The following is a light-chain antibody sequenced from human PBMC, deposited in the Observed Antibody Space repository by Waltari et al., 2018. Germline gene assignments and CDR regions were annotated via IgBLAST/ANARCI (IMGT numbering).Light chain of an antibody. Sequence: DIQMTQSPSTLSASVGDRVTISCRASQNLNNWLAWYQQKPGKAPKMLIYKTSTLESGVPSRFSGSGSGTDFTLTISSLQPEDFATYYCQQSYSTPYTFGQGTKLEIK. V-gene: IGKV1-5*03. J-gene: IGKJ2*01. CDR1: QNLNNW. CDR3: QQSYSTPYT. CDR2: KTS.